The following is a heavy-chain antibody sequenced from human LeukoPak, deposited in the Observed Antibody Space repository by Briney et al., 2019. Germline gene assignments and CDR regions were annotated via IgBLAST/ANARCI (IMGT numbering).Heavy chain of an antibody. Sequence: HAGGSLRLSCAASGFTFDDYAMHWVRQAPGKGLEWVSGISWNSGSIGYADSVKGRFTISRDNAKNSLYLQMNSLRAEDTALYYCAKDRRNYSGSPSRAFDIWGQGTMVTVSS. CDR2: ISWNSGSI. CDR1: GFTFDDYA. CDR3: AKDRRNYSGSPSRAFDI. J-gene: IGHJ3*02. V-gene: IGHV3-9*01. D-gene: IGHD1-26*01.